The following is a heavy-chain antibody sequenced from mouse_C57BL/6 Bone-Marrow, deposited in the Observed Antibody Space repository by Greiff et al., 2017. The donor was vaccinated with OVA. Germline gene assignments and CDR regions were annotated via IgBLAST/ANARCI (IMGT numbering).Heavy chain of an antibody. D-gene: IGHD1-1*01. CDR1: GYTFTSYW. J-gene: IGHJ2*01. CDR3: ARDPYGSTDY. Sequence: QVQLQQPGAELVKPGASVKLSCKASGYTFTSYWMQWVKQRPGQGLEWIGEIDPSDSYTNYNQKFKGKATLTVDTSSSTAYMQLSSLTSAYSAVYYCARDPYGSTDYWGQGTTLTVSS. CDR2: IDPSDSYT. V-gene: IGHV1-50*01.